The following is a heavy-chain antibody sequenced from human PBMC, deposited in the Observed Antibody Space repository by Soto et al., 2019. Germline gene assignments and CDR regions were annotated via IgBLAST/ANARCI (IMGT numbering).Heavy chain of an antibody. V-gene: IGHV3-30-3*01. J-gene: IGHJ6*02. D-gene: IGHD5-18*01. CDR1: GFTFSSYA. CDR3: ARDELVSLWLTHYYYGMDV. Sequence: QVQLVESGGGVVQPGRSLRLSCAASGFTFSSYAMHWVRQAPGKGLAWVAVISYDGSNKYYADSVKGRFTISRDNSKNTLYLQMNSRRAEDTAVYYCARDELVSLWLTHYYYGMDVWGQGTTVTVSS. CDR2: ISYDGSNK.